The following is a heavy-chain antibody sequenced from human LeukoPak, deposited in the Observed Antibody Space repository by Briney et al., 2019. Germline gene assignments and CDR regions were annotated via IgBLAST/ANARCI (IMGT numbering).Heavy chain of an antibody. J-gene: IGHJ4*02. V-gene: IGHV3-48*03. CDR1: GFTFSSYA. CDR3: ATTRYSGSYNY. CDR2: ISSSGSTI. Sequence: GGSPRLSCAASGFTFSSYAIHWVRQAPGKGLEWVSYISSSGSTIYYADSVKGRFTISRDNAKNSLYLQMNSLRAEDAAVYYCATTRYSGSYNYWGQGTLVTVSS. D-gene: IGHD1-26*01.